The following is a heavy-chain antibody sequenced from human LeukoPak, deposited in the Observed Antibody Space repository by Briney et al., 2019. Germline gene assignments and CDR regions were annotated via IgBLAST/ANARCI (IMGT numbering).Heavy chain of an antibody. CDR2: MNPNSGNT. D-gene: IGHD2-2*01. CDR3: AVPAAMSYYYYGMDV. CDR1: GYTFTSYD. Sequence: ASVKVSYKASGYTFTSYDINWVRQATGQGLEWMGWMNPNSGNTGYAQKFRGRVTMTRNTSISTAYMELSSLRSEDTAVYYCAVPAAMSYYYYGMDVWGQGTTVTVSS. J-gene: IGHJ6*02. V-gene: IGHV1-8*01.